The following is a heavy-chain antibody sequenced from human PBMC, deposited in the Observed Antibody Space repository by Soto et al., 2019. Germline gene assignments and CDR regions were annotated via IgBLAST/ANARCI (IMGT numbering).Heavy chain of an antibody. V-gene: IGHV1-2*02. J-gene: IGHJ4*02. D-gene: IGHD3-16*01. CDR2: INPDSGGT. Sequence: GSSVKVSCKASGYTFTDYYMHWVRQAPGQGLEWMGWINPDSGGTDYAQKFQGRVTMTRDTSISTAYMELSSLRSDDTAVYYCARDPIGGGAPYYVDYWGQGTLVTVSS. CDR3: ARDPIGGGAPYYVDY. CDR1: GYTFTDYY.